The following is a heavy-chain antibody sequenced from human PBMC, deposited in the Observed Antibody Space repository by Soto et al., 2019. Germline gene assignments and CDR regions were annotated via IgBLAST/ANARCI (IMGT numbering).Heavy chain of an antibody. CDR3: ARDWGSGSYLDAFDI. CDR2: IIPIFGTA. CDR1: GGTFSSYA. Sequence: SVKVSCKASGGTFSSYAISWVRQGPGQGLEWMGGIIPIFGTANYAQKFQGRVTITADESTSTAYMELSSLRSEDTAVYYCARDWGSGSYLDAFDIWGQGTMVTVSS. J-gene: IGHJ3*02. D-gene: IGHD1-26*01. V-gene: IGHV1-69*13.